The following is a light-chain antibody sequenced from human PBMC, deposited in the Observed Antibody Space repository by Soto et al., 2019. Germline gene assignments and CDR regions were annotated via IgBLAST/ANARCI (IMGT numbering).Light chain of an antibody. J-gene: IGKJ4*01. CDR2: DAS. CDR1: QSISSSY. CDR3: HQYDNSPLT. V-gene: IGKV3-20*01. Sequence: IVLKLPPRTLSFSPGERSTLSCRGSQSISSSYLAWYQQKPGQAPKLLIYDASSMATGIPDRFSGGGSGTDFTLTISRLEPEDFALYYCHQYDNSPLTFGGGTKVDIK.